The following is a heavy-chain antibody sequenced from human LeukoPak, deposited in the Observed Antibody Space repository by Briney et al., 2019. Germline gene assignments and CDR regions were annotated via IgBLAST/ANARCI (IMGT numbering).Heavy chain of an antibody. CDR2: ISLATGAP. CDR1: GYTFTNYG. D-gene: IGHD3-10*01. J-gene: IGHJ4*02. CDR3: ARDIGLVRGIIMAH. V-gene: IGHV1-18*01. Sequence: GASVKVSCKASGYTFTNYGISWVRQAPGQGLEWVAWISLATGAPSYAQRFQGRVTLTTDTSTSTAYMELRSLKSDDTAVYYCARDIGLVRGIIMAHWGQGTQVTVSP.